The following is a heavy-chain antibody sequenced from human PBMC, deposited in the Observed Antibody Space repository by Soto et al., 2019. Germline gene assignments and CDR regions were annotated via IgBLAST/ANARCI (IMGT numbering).Heavy chain of an antibody. Sequence: PSETLSLTCAVYGGSFSGYYWSWIRQPPGKGLEWIGEINHSGSTNYNPSLKSRVTISVDTSKNQFSLKLSSVIAADTAVYYCARGGVRGVVTRRTPLDYWGQGTLVTVSS. CDR3: ARGGVRGVVTRRTPLDY. V-gene: IGHV4-34*01. CDR2: INHSGST. J-gene: IGHJ4*02. CDR1: GGSFSGYY. D-gene: IGHD2-21*02.